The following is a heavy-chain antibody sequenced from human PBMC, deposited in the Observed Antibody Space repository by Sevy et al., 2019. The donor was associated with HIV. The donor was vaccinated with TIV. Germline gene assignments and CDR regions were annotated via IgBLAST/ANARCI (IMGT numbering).Heavy chain of an antibody. J-gene: IGHJ5*02. V-gene: IGHV4-39*01. CDR1: GGSISSTSYY. Sequence: SETLSLTCSVSGGSISSTSYYWGWIRQPPGKGLEWIGTIYYTGNTYYNPSLKSRVTISVDTSKNRFSLKLSSVTAAGTAVFYCGGQAWYTSGWFWFGPWGQGTLVTVSS. CDR3: GGQAWYTSGWFWFGP. D-gene: IGHD6-19*01. CDR2: IYYTGNT.